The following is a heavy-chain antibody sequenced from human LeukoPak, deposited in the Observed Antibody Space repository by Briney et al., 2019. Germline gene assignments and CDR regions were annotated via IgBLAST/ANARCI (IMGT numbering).Heavy chain of an antibody. CDR3: ARLSGWELLFPFDY. J-gene: IGHJ4*02. CDR2: IRSKAYGGTT. D-gene: IGHD1-26*01. Sequence: SLRLSCTASGFTFGDYAMSWVRQAPGKGLEWVGFIRSKAYGGTTEYAASVKGRFTISRDDSKSIAYLQMNSLRAEDTAVYYCARLSGWELLFPFDYWGQGTLVTVSS. CDR1: GFTFGDYA. V-gene: IGHV3-49*04.